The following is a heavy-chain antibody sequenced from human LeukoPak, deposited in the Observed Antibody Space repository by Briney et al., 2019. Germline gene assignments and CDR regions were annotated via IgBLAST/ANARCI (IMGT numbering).Heavy chain of an antibody. D-gene: IGHD3-10*01. CDR3: ARGRGVLWFGESLNFDY. Sequence: NTSETLSLTCTVSGGSISGSSYYWGWIRQPPGKGLEWIGSIYYSGSTYYNPSLKSRVTISVDTSKNQFSLKLNSVTATDTAVYYCARGRGVLWFGESLNFDYWGQGTLVTVSS. CDR1: GGSISGSSYY. CDR2: IYYSGST. V-gene: IGHV4-39*02. J-gene: IGHJ4*02.